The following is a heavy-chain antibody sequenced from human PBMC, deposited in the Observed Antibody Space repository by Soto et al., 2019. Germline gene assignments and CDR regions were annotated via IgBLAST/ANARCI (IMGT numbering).Heavy chain of an antibody. Sequence: QVQLVQSGAEVKKPGASVKVSCKASGYTFTSYAMHWVRQAPGQRLEWMGWINAGNGNTKYSQKFQGRVTITRDTSASTAYMELSSLRSEDTAVCYCAREGDEEQLAYSDWGQGTLVTVSS. J-gene: IGHJ4*02. CDR3: AREGDEEQLAYSD. D-gene: IGHD6-6*01. CDR1: GYTFTSYA. CDR2: INAGNGNT. V-gene: IGHV1-3*01.